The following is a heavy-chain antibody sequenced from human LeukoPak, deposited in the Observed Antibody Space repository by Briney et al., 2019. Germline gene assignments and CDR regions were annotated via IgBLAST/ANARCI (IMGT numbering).Heavy chain of an antibody. CDR1: GGSINNYY. V-gene: IGHV4-59*08. D-gene: IGHD2-2*01. Sequence: PSETLSLTCTVSGGSINNYYWSWIRQPSGKGLEWIGYIYYTGNTNYNPSLKSRVTVSVGTSKNQFSLKLSSVTAADTAVYYCARGVIVVVPAAIRGAWFDPWGQGTLVTVSS. CDR2: IYYTGNT. CDR3: ARGVIVVVPAAIRGAWFDP. J-gene: IGHJ5*02.